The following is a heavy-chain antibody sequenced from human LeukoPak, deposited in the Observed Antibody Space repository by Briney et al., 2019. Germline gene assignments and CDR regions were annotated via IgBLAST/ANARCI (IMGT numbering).Heavy chain of an antibody. CDR1: GFTFSDYY. V-gene: IGHV3-11*04. CDR3: ARPMQWLVQPDY. CDR2: ISSSGSTI. J-gene: IGHJ4*02. Sequence: PGGSLRLSCAASGFTFSDYYMSWIRQAPGKGLEWVSYISSSGSTIYYADSVKGRFTISRDSAKNSLYLQMNSLRAEDTAVYYCARPMQWLVQPDYWGQGTLVTSPQ. D-gene: IGHD6-19*01.